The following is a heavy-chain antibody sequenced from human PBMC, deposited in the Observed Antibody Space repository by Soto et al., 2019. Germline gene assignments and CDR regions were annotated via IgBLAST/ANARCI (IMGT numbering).Heavy chain of an antibody. Sequence: EVQVVESGGDLVQPGGSLRLSCAASGFTFSNYEMNWVRQAPGKGLEWVSYMSGSGSSIMYADSVKGRFTTSRDNAENSVYLQMNSLRAEDTAIYYCASKKPGTSHFVYWGQGTLVTVYS. J-gene: IGHJ4*02. CDR1: GFTFSNYE. V-gene: IGHV3-48*03. CDR3: ASKKPGTSHFVY. CDR2: MSGSGSSI. D-gene: IGHD1-7*01.